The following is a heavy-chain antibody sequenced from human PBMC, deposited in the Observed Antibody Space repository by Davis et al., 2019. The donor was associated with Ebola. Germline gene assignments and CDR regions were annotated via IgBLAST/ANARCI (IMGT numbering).Heavy chain of an antibody. D-gene: IGHD3-22*01. CDR1: GFTFSNYA. V-gene: IGHV3-23*01. J-gene: IGHJ3*02. Sequence: GSLRLSCEASGFTFSNYAMSWVRQAPGKGLEWVSGICGSGDTTYYADSVKGRFTISRDNSKNTLYLQMNSLRAEDTAVYYCARQDDYYESSGFVDALDIWGQGTMVTVSS. CDR3: ARQDDYYESSGFVDALDI. CDR2: ICGSGDTT.